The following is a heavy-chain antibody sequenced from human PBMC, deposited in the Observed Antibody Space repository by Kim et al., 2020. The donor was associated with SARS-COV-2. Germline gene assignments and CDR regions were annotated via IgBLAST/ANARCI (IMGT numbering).Heavy chain of an antibody. D-gene: IGHD3-10*01. CDR3: ARGSSYGSGSYYSSPYYYGMDV. J-gene: IGHJ6*02. CDR1: RYTFTSYD. CDR2: MNPNSGNT. V-gene: IGHV1-8*01. Sequence: ASVKVSCKASRYTFTSYDINWVRQATGQGLEWMGWMNPNSGNTGYAQKFQGRVTMTRNTSISTAYMELSSLRSEDTAEYYCARGSSYGSGSYYSSPYYYGMDVWGQGTTVTVSS.